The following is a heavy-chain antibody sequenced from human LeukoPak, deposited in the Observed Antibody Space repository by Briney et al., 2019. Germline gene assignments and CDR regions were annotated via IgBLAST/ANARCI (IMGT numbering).Heavy chain of an antibody. Sequence: PSETLSLTCTVSGGSISSYYWSWIRQPPGKGLEWIGYIYYSGSTNYNPSLKSRVTISVDTSKNQFSLKLSSVTAADTAVYYCASTVTAMVPYYFDYWGQGTLVTVSS. V-gene: IGHV4-59*01. J-gene: IGHJ4*02. CDR2: IYYSGST. CDR1: GGSISSYY. D-gene: IGHD5-18*01. CDR3: ASTVTAMVPYYFDY.